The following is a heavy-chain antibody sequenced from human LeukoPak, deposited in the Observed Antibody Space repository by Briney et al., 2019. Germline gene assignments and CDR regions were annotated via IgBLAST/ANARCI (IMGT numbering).Heavy chain of an antibody. J-gene: IGHJ4*02. Sequence: GGSLRLSCAASGFTFSTYWMAWVRQAPGKGLEWVANIKYDESEKYYVDSVKGRFTISRDNAKNSLFLQMNSLRAEDTAVYYCARDLAGVLDYWGRGTLVTVPS. CDR3: ARDLAGVLDY. CDR2: IKYDESEK. CDR1: GFTFSTYW. D-gene: IGHD2-8*01. V-gene: IGHV3-7*01.